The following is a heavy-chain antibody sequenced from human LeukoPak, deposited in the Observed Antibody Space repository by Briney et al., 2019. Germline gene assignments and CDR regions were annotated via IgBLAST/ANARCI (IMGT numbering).Heavy chain of an antibody. CDR3: AKRRSCGYYYFDY. Sequence: GGSLRLSCAASGFTFSSYAMSWVRQAPGKGLEWVSTITGSGGSTYYADSVKGRFTISRDNSKNTLYLQMNSLRAEDTAVYYCAKRRSCGYYYFDYWGKGTLVTVSS. J-gene: IGHJ4*02. V-gene: IGHV3-23*01. D-gene: IGHD3-22*01. CDR2: ITGSGGST. CDR1: GFTFSSYA.